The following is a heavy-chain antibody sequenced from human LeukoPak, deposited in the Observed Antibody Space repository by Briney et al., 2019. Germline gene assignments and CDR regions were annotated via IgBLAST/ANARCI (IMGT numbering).Heavy chain of an antibody. Sequence: GASVKVSCKASGYTFTSYDINWVRQATGQGLEWMGWMNPNSGNTGYAQKFQGRVTMTTDTSTGTAYMELRSLRSDDTAVYFCARGVLDYYDTSGPTVGYMDVWGKGTTITVSS. CDR2: MNPNSGNT. D-gene: IGHD3-22*01. CDR3: ARGVLDYYDTSGPTVGYMDV. J-gene: IGHJ6*03. V-gene: IGHV1-8*01. CDR1: GYTFTSYD.